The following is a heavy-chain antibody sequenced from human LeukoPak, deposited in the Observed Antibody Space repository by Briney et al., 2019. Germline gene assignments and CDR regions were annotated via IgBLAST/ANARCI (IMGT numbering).Heavy chain of an antibody. Sequence: GGSLRLSCAASGFTFSSYSMNWVRQAPGKGLEWLSYISTSSTTIYYADSVKGRFTTSRDNAKNSLYLRMNSLRAEDTAVYYCARDKYYYDSSGGGYYFDYWGQGTLVTVSS. V-gene: IGHV3-48*01. CDR3: ARDKYYYDSSGGGYYFDY. CDR1: GFTFSSYS. D-gene: IGHD3-22*01. CDR2: ISTSSTTI. J-gene: IGHJ4*02.